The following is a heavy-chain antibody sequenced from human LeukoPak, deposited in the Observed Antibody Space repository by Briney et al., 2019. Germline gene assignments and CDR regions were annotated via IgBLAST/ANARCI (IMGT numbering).Heavy chain of an antibody. CDR2: IYSGGST. J-gene: IGHJ4*02. CDR3: ARDTGIAVAGSNY. CDR1: GFTVSSNY. Sequence: PGGSLRLSCAASGFTVSSNYMSWVRQAPGKGLEWVSVIYSGGSTYYADSVKGRFTISRDNSKNTLYLQMSSLRAEDTAVYYCARDTGIAVAGSNYWGQGTLVTVSS. V-gene: IGHV3-53*01. D-gene: IGHD6-19*01.